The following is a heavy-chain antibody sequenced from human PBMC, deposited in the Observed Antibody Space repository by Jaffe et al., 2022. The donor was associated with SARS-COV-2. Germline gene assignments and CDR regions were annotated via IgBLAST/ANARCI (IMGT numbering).Heavy chain of an antibody. D-gene: IGHD2-2*01. V-gene: IGHV3-23*01. CDR1: GFTFNLYA. CDR3: VQGSSGQVV. CDR2: INTNGGSI. Sequence: EALLLESGGGLVQPGGSRRLSCAASGFTFNLYAMSWVRQSPGKGLEWVSGINTNGGSIDFADSVKGRFMISRDNSKSTLYLQMNNLRAEDTATYYCVQGSSGQVVWGQGTRVTVSS. J-gene: IGHJ4*02.